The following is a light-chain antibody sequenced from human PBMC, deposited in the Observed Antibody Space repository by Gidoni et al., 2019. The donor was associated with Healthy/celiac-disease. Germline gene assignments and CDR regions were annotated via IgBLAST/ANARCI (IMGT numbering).Light chain of an antibody. Sequence: DIQMTQSPSSLSASVGDRVTITSRASQSISSHLNWYQQKPGKAPKLLIYAASSLQSGVPSRFSGSGSGTDFTLTISSLQPEDFATYYCQQSYSTPRTFGQGTKVEIK. CDR2: AAS. CDR3: QQSYSTPRT. CDR1: QSISSH. V-gene: IGKV1-39*01. J-gene: IGKJ1*01.